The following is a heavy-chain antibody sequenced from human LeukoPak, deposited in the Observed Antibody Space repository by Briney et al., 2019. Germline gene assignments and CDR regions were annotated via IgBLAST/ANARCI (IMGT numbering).Heavy chain of an antibody. CDR2: ISYDGSNK. V-gene: IGHV3-30*04. D-gene: IGHD3-16*02. CDR3: AREDYVWGSYRYYFDY. CDR1: GFTFSSYA. J-gene: IGHJ4*02. Sequence: GRSLRLSCAASGFTFSSYAMHWVRQAPGKGLEWVAVISYDGSNKYYADSVKGRFTISRDNSKNTLYLQVNSLRAEDTAVYYCAREDYVWGSYRYYFDYWGQGTLVTVSS.